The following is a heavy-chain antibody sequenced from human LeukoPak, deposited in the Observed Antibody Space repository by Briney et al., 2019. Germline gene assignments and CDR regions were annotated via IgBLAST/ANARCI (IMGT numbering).Heavy chain of an antibody. CDR3: ARVVDDYYDSSGYLFDY. CDR1: GGSISSVGYS. V-gene: IGHV4-30-2*01. Sequence: SQTLSLTCAVSGGSISSVGYSWRWIRQPPGKGLEWIGYIYHSGSTYYNPSLKSRLTISVDRSKNQFSLKLSSVTAADTAVYYCARVVDDYYDSSGYLFDYWGQGTLVTVSS. D-gene: IGHD3-22*01. J-gene: IGHJ4*02. CDR2: IYHSGST.